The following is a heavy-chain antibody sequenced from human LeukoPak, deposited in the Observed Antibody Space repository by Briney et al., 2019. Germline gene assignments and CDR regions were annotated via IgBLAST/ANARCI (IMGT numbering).Heavy chain of an antibody. CDR3: AREGRGWAFDI. Sequence: ASVKVSCTASGCTFTGYYIHWVRQAPGQGLEWMRCINPNSGGTNYAQKFQGRVTMTRDTSISTAYMDLSRLRSDDTAVYYCAREGRGWAFDIWGQGTMVTVSS. V-gene: IGHV1-2*02. CDR1: GCTFTGYY. J-gene: IGHJ3*02. CDR2: INPNSGGT. D-gene: IGHD2-15*01.